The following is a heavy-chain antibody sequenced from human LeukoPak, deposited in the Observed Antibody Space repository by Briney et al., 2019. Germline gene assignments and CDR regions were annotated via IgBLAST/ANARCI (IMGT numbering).Heavy chain of an antibody. CDR2: IYYSGST. CDR3: ARDRDYYGMDV. D-gene: IGHD5-24*01. Sequence: SETLCLTCTVSGGSISSYYWSWIRQPPGKGLEWIGYIYYSGSTNYNPSLKSRVTISVDTSKNQYSLKLSSVTAADTAVYYCARDRDYYGMDVWGQGAPVTVSS. J-gene: IGHJ6*02. CDR1: GGSISSYY. V-gene: IGHV4-59*01.